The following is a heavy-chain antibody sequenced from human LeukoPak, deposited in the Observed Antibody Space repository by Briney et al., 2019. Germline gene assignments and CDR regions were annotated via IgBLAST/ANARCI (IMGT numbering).Heavy chain of an antibody. CDR1: GYTFTSYS. D-gene: IGHD5-24*01. Sequence: GASVKVSCKASGYTFTSYSITWVRQAPGQGLEWMGWISPYNGNTNYAQNIQGRVTMSTDTSTSTAYMELSSLRSEDTAVYYCARDEGDGYNFWGQGTLVTVSS. CDR2: ISPYNGNT. CDR3: ARDEGDGYNF. V-gene: IGHV1-18*01. J-gene: IGHJ4*02.